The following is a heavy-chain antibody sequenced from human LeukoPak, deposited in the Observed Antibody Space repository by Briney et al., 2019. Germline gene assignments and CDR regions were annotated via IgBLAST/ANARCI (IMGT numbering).Heavy chain of an antibody. V-gene: IGHV3-23*01. CDR3: VKVSAATIKLLFEN. D-gene: IGHD5-12*01. CDR2: INGSGGST. CDR1: GFTFRSYA. J-gene: IGHJ4*02. Sequence: GGSLRLSCAASGFTFRSYAISWVRQGPGKGLEWVSGINGSGGSTYYADSVKGRFTISRDNSKNTMYLQMNSLRAEDTAVYYCVKVSAATIKLLFENWGQGTLVTVSS.